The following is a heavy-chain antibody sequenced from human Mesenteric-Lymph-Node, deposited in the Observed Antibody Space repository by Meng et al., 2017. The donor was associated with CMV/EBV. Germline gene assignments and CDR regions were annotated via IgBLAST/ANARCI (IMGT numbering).Heavy chain of an antibody. Sequence: GESLKISCVASGFTFSDYYMSWIRQAPGKGLEWVSYISRGFTTMYYADSVKGRFIISRDNAKNSLYLQMNSLRAEDTAVYYCARGDYYGVYWGQGTLVTVSS. CDR2: ISRGFTTM. CDR3: ARGDYYGVY. J-gene: IGHJ4*02. CDR1: GFTFSDYY. D-gene: IGHD3-10*01. V-gene: IGHV3-11*04.